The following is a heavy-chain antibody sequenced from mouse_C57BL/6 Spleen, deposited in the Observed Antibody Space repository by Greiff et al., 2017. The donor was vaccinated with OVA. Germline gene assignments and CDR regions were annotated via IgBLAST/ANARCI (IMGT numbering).Heavy chain of an antibody. CDR2: ISDGGSYT. CDR3: ASLNWDVNY. D-gene: IGHD4-1*01. J-gene: IGHJ2*01. V-gene: IGHV5-4*03. CDR1: GFTFSSYA. Sequence: EVKVVESGGGLVKPGGSLKLSCAASGFTFSSYAMSWVRQTPEKRLEWVATISDGGSYTYYPDNVKGRFTISRDNAKNNLYLQMSHLKSEDTAMYYCASLNWDVNYWGQGTTLTVSS.